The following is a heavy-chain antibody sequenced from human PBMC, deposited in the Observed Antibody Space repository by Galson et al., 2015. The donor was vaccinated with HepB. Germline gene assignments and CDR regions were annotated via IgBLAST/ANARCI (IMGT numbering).Heavy chain of an antibody. Sequence: SVKVSCKASGYTFTSYDINWVRQATGQGLEWMGWMNPNSGNTGYAQKFQGRVTMTRNTSISTAYMELSSLRSEDTAVYYCARGRIAVAGTDFDCWGQGTLVTVSS. CDR1: GYTFTSYD. D-gene: IGHD6-19*01. CDR3: ARGRIAVAGTDFDC. CDR2: MNPNSGNT. J-gene: IGHJ4*02. V-gene: IGHV1-8*01.